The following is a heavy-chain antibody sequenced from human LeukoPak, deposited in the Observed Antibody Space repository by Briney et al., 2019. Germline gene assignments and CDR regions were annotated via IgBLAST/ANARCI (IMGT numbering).Heavy chain of an antibody. CDR3: ARRKPYRIAAAGTIWFDP. CDR2: IYYSGST. J-gene: IGHJ5*02. D-gene: IGHD6-13*01. V-gene: IGHV4-39*07. CDR1: GDSISSSSYS. Sequence: SETLSLTCTVSGDSISSSSYSWGWIRQPPGKGLEWIGSIYYSGSTYYNPSLKSRVTISVDTSKNQFSLKLSSVTAADTAVYYCARRKPYRIAAAGTIWFDPWGQGTLVTVSS.